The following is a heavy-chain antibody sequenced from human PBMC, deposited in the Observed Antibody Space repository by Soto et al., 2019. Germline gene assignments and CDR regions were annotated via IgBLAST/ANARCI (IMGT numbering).Heavy chain of an antibody. Sequence: SLRLSCAASGFTFSTYDMYWVRQAPGKGLEWVSAIDTAGGTYYSGSVKGRFTISRENAKNSFYLQMHSLRVGDTAVYYCARAQYASGWKDVWGQGTTVTVSS. J-gene: IGHJ6*02. CDR2: IDTAGGT. CDR3: ARAQYASGWKDV. CDR1: GFTFSTYD. D-gene: IGHD6-25*01. V-gene: IGHV3-13*01.